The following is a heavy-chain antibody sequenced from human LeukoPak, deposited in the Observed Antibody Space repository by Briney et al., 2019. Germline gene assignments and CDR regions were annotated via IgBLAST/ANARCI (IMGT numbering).Heavy chain of an antibody. Sequence: GGSLRLSCAASGFTFSSYSMTWVRQAPGKGLEWVSYISSSSSTIYYADSVKGRFTISRDNAKNSLYLQMNSLRDEDTAVYYCARDSYDYVWGSYPPDYWGQGTLVTVSS. D-gene: IGHD3-16*02. J-gene: IGHJ4*02. CDR3: ARDSYDYVWGSYPPDY. CDR1: GFTFSSYS. CDR2: ISSSSSTI. V-gene: IGHV3-48*02.